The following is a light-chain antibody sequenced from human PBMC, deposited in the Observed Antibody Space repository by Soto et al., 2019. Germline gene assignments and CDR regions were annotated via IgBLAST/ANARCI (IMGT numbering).Light chain of an antibody. V-gene: IGLV2-8*01. CDR3: SSYAASNNFYFV. CDR2: DVT. Sequence: QSALTQPPSASGSPGQSVTISCTGTSSDVGGYNYVSWYQQYPGRAPKLMIYDVTKRPSGVADRFSGSKSGNTASLTVSGRQAEDEAAYYCSSYAASNNFYFVFGGGTKVTVL. CDR1: SSDVGGYNY. J-gene: IGLJ3*02.